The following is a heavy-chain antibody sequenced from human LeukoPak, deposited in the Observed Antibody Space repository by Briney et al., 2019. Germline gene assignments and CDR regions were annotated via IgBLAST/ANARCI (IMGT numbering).Heavy chain of an antibody. CDR2: ISSSSSYI. D-gene: IGHD3-3*01. CDR1: GFTFSSYS. Sequence: GGSLRLSCAASGFTFSSYSMNWVRQAPGKGLEWVSSISSSSSYIYYADSVKGRFTISRDNAKNSLYLQMNSLRAEDTAVYYCARDPGYDFWSGFMDVWGKGATVTASS. J-gene: IGHJ6*03. V-gene: IGHV3-21*01. CDR3: ARDPGYDFWSGFMDV.